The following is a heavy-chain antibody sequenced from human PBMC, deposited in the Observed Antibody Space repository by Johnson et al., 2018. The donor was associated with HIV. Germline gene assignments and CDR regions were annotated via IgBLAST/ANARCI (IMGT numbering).Heavy chain of an antibody. CDR2: IKRKSDGGTT. D-gene: IGHD6-19*01. Sequence: VQLVESGGGLVQPGGSLRLSCAASGFTFNSYWMSWVRQAPGKGLEWVGHIKRKSDGGTTAYAAPVKGRFTISRDGSKNTLYLQMNSLKTEDTAVYYCAGQVRAFDIWGQGTMVTVSS. CDR1: GFTFNSYW. J-gene: IGHJ3*02. V-gene: IGHV3-15*01. CDR3: AGQVRAFDI.